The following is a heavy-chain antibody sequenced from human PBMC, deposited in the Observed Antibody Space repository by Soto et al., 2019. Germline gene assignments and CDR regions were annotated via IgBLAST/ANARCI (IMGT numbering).Heavy chain of an antibody. J-gene: IGHJ4*02. Sequence: QVQLQESSPGLVKPSQTLSLTCIVSGGSISSGGYYWSWIRQHPGKGLEWIGYIYYSGSTYYNPSLKSRVTISVDTSKNQFSLKLSSVTAADTAVYYCAGGGYCSSTSCYAEIDYWGQGTLVTVSS. CDR3: AGGGYCSSTSCYAEIDY. CDR1: GGSISSGGYY. D-gene: IGHD2-2*01. V-gene: IGHV4-31*03. CDR2: IYYSGST.